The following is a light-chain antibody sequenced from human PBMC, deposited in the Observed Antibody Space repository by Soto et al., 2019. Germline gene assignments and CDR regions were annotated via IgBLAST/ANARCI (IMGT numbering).Light chain of an antibody. CDR1: QTSNRI. J-gene: IGKJ1*01. CDR2: RSS. V-gene: IGKV3-15*01. CDR3: HPYQHLGA. Sequence: EIGVEQSRAAVSVSARERATRFCRATQTSNRIVAWYQQRPGHPPRLLIYRSSIRATGIPAMFSGSGSGKAFTLTILSQPAEALPVYSRHPYQHLGAFAQGTKLDI.